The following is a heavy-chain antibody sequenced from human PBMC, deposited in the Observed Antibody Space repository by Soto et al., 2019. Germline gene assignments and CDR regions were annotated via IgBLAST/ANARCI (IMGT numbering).Heavy chain of an antibody. CDR2: ISGSGGST. J-gene: IGHJ4*02. CDR1: GFTFSSYA. D-gene: IGHD1-26*01. V-gene: IGHV3-23*01. Sequence: EVQLLESGGGWVQPGGSLRLSCAASGFTFSSYAMNWVRQAPGKGLEWVSVISGSGGSTYYADSVKGRFSISRDSSKNTLYLQMNGLGAEDTAVYYCAKRGSGSYFDYWGQGSLVTVSS. CDR3: AKRGSGSYFDY.